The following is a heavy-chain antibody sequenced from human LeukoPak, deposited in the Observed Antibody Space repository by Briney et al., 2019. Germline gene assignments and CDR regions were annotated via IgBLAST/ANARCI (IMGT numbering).Heavy chain of an antibody. CDR2: ISSSSSYI. Sequence: GGSLRLSCTASGFTFDDYAMHWVRQAPGKGLEWASSISSSSSYIYYADSVKGRFTISRDNSKNTLYLQMNSLRAEDTAVYYCAKEVSFRGSSGRYSFDRWGQGTLVTVSS. D-gene: IGHD6-13*01. CDR3: AKEVSFRGSSGRYSFDR. CDR1: GFTFDDYA. J-gene: IGHJ4*02. V-gene: IGHV3-21*01.